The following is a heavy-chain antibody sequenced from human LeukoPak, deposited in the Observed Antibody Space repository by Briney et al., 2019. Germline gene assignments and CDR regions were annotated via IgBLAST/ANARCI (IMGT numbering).Heavy chain of an antibody. J-gene: IGHJ4*02. CDR3: AKWVGKNYYGSGKYYFDY. D-gene: IGHD3-10*01. CDR1: GFTFSSYA. Sequence: GGSLRLSCAASGFTFSSYAMSWVRQAPGKGLEWVSAISGRGGSTYYADSVKGRFTISRDNSKNTLYLQMNSLRAEDTAVYYCAKWVGKNYYGSGKYYFDYWGQGTLVTVSS. CDR2: ISGRGGST. V-gene: IGHV3-23*01.